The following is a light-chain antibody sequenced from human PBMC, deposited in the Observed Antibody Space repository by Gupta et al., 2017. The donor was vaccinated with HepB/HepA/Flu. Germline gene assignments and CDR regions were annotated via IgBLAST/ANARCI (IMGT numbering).Light chain of an antibody. CDR3: QQYCELPGT. V-gene: IGKV4-1*01. CDR1: QNVLYTNKKSY. CDR2: GAS. J-gene: IGKJ5*01. Sequence: DILFSQSPDSLAVSLGERATIKCKSCQNVLYTNKKSYLAWYQKKAGQTPKLLMYGASTRETGVPDRFSGSESGTDFTLTISKLKAEDVAVYSCQQYCELPGTFGQGTRLEMK.